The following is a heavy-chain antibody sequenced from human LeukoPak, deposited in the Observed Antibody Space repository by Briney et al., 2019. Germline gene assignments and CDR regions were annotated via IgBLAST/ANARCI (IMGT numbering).Heavy chain of an antibody. CDR1: GGSISSSSYY. CDR3: ATRYCRSSSCNPLFQH. CDR2: IYYSGST. Sequence: SETLSLTCSVLGGSISSSSYYWSWVRQPPGKGLEWIGTIYYSGSTYYNPSHPSLKSRVTISVDTSKNQFSLKLTSVTAADTAVYYCATRYCRSSSCNPLFQHWGQGTLVSVSS. J-gene: IGHJ1*01. D-gene: IGHD2-2*01. V-gene: IGHV4-39*01.